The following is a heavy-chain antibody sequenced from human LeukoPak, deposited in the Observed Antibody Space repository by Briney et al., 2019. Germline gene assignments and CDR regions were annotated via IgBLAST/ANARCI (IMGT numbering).Heavy chain of an antibody. J-gene: IGHJ4*02. D-gene: IGHD6-13*01. V-gene: IGHV3-30*02. CDR2: IWYDGNDK. Sequence: GGSLRLSCGASGFTFIDYGMHWIRQAPGKGLEWVSFIWYDGNDKYYADSVKGRFTISRDNSKNTLLLQMNSLRPEDTAVYYCAKRGGPSSRSTHNFDYWGQGTLVIVSS. CDR3: AKRGGPSSRSTHNFDY. CDR1: GFTFIDYG.